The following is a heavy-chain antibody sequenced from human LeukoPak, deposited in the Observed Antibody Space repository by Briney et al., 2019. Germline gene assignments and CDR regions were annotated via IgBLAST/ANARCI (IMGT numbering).Heavy chain of an antibody. CDR3: ARRNKDDSNFRLVDY. D-gene: IGHD5-24*01. Sequence: ASVKVSCKASGYTFTNYDINWVRQTTGQGLEWMGWMNSNSANTGYAQKFQGRVTMTRNTSISTAYMELSSLRSEDTAVYYCARRNKDDSNFRLVDYWGQGTLVTVSS. CDR2: MNSNSANT. CDR1: GYTFTNYD. V-gene: IGHV1-8*01. J-gene: IGHJ4*02.